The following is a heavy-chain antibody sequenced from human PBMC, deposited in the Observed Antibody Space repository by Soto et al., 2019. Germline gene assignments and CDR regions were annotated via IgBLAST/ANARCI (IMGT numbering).Heavy chain of an antibody. D-gene: IGHD1-7*01. V-gene: IGHV5-10-1*01. J-gene: IGHJ4*02. CDR1: GYSFTSYW. CDR3: ARVKTGTTCADY. CDR2: IDPSDSYT. Sequence: GESLKISFKGSGYSFTSYWISWVRQMPGKGLEWMGRIDPSDSYTNYSPSFQGHVTISADKSISTAYLQWSSLKASDTAMYYCARVKTGTTCADYWGQGTLVTVSS.